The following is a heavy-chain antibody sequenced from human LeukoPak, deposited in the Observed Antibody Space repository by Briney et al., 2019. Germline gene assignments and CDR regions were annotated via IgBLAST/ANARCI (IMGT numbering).Heavy chain of an antibody. V-gene: IGHV1-3*01. CDR3: AREGEWSGYDYEDYFDY. Sequence: ASVKVSCKASGYTFTSYAIHWVRQAPGQRLEWMGWINGGNGNTKYSQKFQGRVTISRDTSATTAYMELRSLRSDDTAVYYCAREGEWSGYDYEDYFDYWGQGTLVTVSS. J-gene: IGHJ4*02. CDR1: GYTFTSYA. D-gene: IGHD5-12*01. CDR2: INGGNGNT.